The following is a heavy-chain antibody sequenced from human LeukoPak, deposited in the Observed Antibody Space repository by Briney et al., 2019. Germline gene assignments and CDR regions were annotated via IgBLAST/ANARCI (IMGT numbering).Heavy chain of an antibody. Sequence: SETLSLTCTVSGGSISSSSYYWGWIRQPPGKGLEWIESIYYSGSTYYNPSLKSRVTISVDTSKNQFSLKLSSVTAADTAVYYCARDLGSYSSSWSDAFDIWGQGTMVTVSS. CDR1: GGSISSSSYY. CDR3: ARDLGSYSSSWSDAFDI. CDR2: IYYSGST. J-gene: IGHJ3*02. D-gene: IGHD6-13*01. V-gene: IGHV4-39*07.